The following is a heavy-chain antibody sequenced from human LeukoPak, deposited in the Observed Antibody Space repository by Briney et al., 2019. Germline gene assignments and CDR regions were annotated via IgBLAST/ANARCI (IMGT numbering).Heavy chain of an antibody. J-gene: IGHJ6*03. CDR1: EYLFTGYY. D-gene: IGHD3-16*01. Sequence: ASLKVSCKASEYLFTGYYMHWVRQAPGLGLQWMGSINPNSCATNYAQTFEGRITLTRDTSIHTFYMEMKSLTSDATAVYYCARGPLSSYYYYMDVWGNGTTVAVSS. CDR3: ARGPLSSYYYYMDV. CDR2: INPNSCAT. V-gene: IGHV1-2*02.